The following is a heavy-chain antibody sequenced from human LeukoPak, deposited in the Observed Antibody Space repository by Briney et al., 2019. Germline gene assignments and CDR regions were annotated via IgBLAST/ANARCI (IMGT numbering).Heavy chain of an antibody. V-gene: IGHV3-30*18. CDR3: AKYSVRSLGAAGSPEDY. CDR2: ISYDGSNK. Sequence: PGRSLRLSCAASRFTFSTYGMHWVRQAPGKGLEWVAVISYDGSNKYYADSVKGRFTISRDNSKNTLYLQMNSLRAEDTAVYYCAKYSVRSLGAAGSPEDYWGQGTLVTVSS. D-gene: IGHD6-13*01. J-gene: IGHJ4*02. CDR1: RFTFSTYG.